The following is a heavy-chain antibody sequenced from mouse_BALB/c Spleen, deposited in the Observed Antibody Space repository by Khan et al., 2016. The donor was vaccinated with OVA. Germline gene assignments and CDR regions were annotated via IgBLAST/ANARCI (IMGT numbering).Heavy chain of an antibody. D-gene: IGHD1-1*01. CDR2: IYPGSGST. CDR1: GYTFTDYG. J-gene: IGHJ2*01. V-gene: IGHV1-77*01. CDR3: ARSYCDSGCFAY. Sequence: QVQLKESGPELVKPGASVKMSCKASGYTFTDYGISWVKQRTGQGLEWIGEIYPGSGSTYYNEKFKGKATLTADKSSNTAYMQLSSLTSEDSAVYFCARSYCDSGCFAYWGQGTTLTVSS.